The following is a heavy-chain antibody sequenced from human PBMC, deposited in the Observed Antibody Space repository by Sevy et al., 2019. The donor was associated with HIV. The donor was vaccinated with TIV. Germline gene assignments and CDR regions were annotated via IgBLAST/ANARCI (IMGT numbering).Heavy chain of an antibody. D-gene: IGHD1-1*01. V-gene: IGHV3-30-3*01. Sequence: GGSLRLSCAASGFTFSSYAMHWVRQAPGKGLEWVAVISYDGSNKYYEDSVKGRFTISRDNSKNTLYLQMNSLRAEDTAVYYCARDGLERRWARYYYYMDVWGKGTTVTVSS. CDR3: ARDGLERRWARYYYYMDV. J-gene: IGHJ6*03. CDR2: ISYDGSNK. CDR1: GFTFSSYA.